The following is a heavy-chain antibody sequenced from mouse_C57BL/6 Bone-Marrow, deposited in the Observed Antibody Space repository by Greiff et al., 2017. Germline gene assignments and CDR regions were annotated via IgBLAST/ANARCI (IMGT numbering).Heavy chain of an antibody. V-gene: IGHV14-4*01. J-gene: IGHJ4*01. Sequence: EVQLQQSGAELVRPGASVKLSCTASGFNIKDDYMHWVKQRPEQGLEWIGWIDPENGDTEYASKFQGKATITADTSSTTAYLQLSSLTSEDTAFYYCTNDGYPLAIDYWGQGTSVTVSS. D-gene: IGHD2-3*01. CDR3: TNDGYPLAIDY. CDR2: IDPENGDT. CDR1: GFNIKDDY.